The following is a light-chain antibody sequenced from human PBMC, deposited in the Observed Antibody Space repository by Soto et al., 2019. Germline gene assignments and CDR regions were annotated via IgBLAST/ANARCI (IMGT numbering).Light chain of an antibody. CDR2: AAS. J-gene: IGKJ5*01. Sequence: DIQLTQSPSFLSPSIVETVTITCRASQVISTSLAWYQVKPGQAPKLLIYAASTLESGVPSRFSATVSGTEFSLTITSLQPEDFATYYCQRLFDSPITFGQGTRLEIK. V-gene: IGKV1-9*01. CDR3: QRLFDSPIT. CDR1: QVISTS.